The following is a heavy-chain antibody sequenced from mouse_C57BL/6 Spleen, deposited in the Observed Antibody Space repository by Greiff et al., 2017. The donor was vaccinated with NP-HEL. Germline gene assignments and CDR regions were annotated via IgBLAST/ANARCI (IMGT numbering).Heavy chain of an antibody. D-gene: IGHD2-3*01. CDR1: GYSFTGYY. V-gene: IGHV1-42*01. CDR2: INPSTGGT. CDR3: ARYDYLDY. J-gene: IGHJ2*01. Sequence: VQLKQSGPELVKPGASVKISCKASGYSFTGYYMNWVKQSPEKSLEWIGEINPSTGGTTYNQKFKAKATLTVDKSSSTAYMQLKSLTSEDSAVYYCARYDYLDYWGQGTTLTVSS.